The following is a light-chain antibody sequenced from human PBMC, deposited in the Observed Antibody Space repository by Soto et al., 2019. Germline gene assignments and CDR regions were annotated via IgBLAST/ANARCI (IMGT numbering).Light chain of an antibody. CDR3: KQYIIYSWT. CDR2: PAS. CDR1: QSSSSW. J-gene: IGKJ1*01. V-gene: IGKV1-5*03. Sequence: DIQMTKSPSTLSAYVGDRVTITCRASQSSSSWLAWYQQKPGKARKLLIYPASSLESGVPSGFSGRGSGTEFTLTTSCLQPDDLATCYCKQYIIYSWTFGQGTKGEI.